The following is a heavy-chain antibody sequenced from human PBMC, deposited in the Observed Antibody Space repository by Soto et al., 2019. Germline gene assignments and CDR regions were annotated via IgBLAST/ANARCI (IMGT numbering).Heavy chain of an antibody. V-gene: IGHV1-2*02. CDR2: INPNSGGT. CDR1: GYTFTGYY. CDR3: ARGVGAQQWLVGVWFDP. D-gene: IGHD6-19*01. Sequence: QVQLVQSGAEVKKPGASVKVSCKASGYTFTGYYMHWVRQAPGQGLEWMGWINPNSGGTNYAQKFQGRVTTTRDTSISTAYMELSRVRSDDTAVYYCARGVGAQQWLVGVWFDPWGQGTLVTVSS. J-gene: IGHJ5*02.